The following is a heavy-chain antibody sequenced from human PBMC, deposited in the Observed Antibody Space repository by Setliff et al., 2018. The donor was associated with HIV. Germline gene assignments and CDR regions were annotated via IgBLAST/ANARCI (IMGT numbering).Heavy chain of an antibody. Sequence: SVKVSCKASGGTFSSYAISWVRQAPGQGLEWMGGIIPILGIANYAQKFQGRVTITADESTSTAYMELSSLRSEDTAVYYCASPAGNYYYGMDVWGQGTTVTVS. CDR3: ASPAGNYYYGMDV. V-gene: IGHV1-69*10. CDR1: GGTFSSYA. D-gene: IGHD6-13*01. J-gene: IGHJ6*02. CDR2: IIPILGIA.